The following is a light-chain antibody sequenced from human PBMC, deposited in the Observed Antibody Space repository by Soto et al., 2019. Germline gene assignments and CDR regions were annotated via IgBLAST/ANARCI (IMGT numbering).Light chain of an antibody. CDR1: QSVSSSF. CDR3: QRFGTSPPWT. Sequence: EIVLTQSPGTLSLSPGERATLSCRASQSVSSSFLAWYQQKPGQAPRLLIYGTSIRATGIPDRFSGSGSGTDFTLTITRLEPEDFAVYYCQRFGTSPPWTFGQGTKVEFK. J-gene: IGKJ1*01. V-gene: IGKV3-20*01. CDR2: GTS.